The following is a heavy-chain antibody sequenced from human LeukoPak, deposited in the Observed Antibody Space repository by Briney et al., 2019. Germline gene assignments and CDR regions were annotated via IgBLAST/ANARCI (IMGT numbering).Heavy chain of an antibody. CDR1: GGTFSSYA. CDR3: ATSKYSSSWHTYYYYYYMDV. CDR2: IIRIFGTA. J-gene: IGHJ6*03. D-gene: IGHD6-13*01. Sequence: SSVKVSCKASGGTFSSYAISWVRQAPGQGLEWMGGIIRIFGTANYAQKFQGRVTITADESTSTAYMELSSLRSEDTAVYYCATSKYSSSWHTYYYYYYMDVWGKGTTVTVSS. V-gene: IGHV1-69*13.